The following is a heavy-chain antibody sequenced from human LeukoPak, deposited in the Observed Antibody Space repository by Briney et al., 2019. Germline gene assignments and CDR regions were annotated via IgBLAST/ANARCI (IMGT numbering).Heavy chain of an antibody. D-gene: IGHD6-13*01. V-gene: IGHV1-69*05. Sequence: RASVKVPCKASGGTFSSYAITWVRQAPGQGLEWMGRIIPIFGTANYAQKFQGRVPITTDESTSTAYMELSTLRSDDTAVYYCARERPPGDSSNWFLEGYFDIWGQGTLVTVSS. J-gene: IGHJ4*02. CDR1: GGTFSSYA. CDR3: ARERPPGDSSNWFLEGYFDI. CDR2: IIPIFGTA.